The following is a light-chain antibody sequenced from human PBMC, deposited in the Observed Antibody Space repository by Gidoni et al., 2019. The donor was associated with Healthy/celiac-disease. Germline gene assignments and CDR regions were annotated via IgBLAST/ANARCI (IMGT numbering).Light chain of an antibody. J-gene: IGKJ1*01. CDR1: QSVSSY. V-gene: IGKV3-11*01. CDR2: DAS. CDR3: QQRRGWT. Sequence: EIVLTQSPATLSLSPGERATLSCRASQSVSSYLAWYQQKPGQAPRLLIYDASNRATGIPARFGGSGSGTDFTLTISSLEPEDFAVYYCQQRRGWTFGQGTKVEIK.